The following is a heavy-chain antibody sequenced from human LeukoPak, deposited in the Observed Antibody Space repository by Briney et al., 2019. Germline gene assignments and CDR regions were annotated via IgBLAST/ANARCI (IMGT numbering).Heavy chain of an antibody. CDR2: IYYSGST. J-gene: IGHJ4*02. CDR1: GGSISSSSYY. D-gene: IGHD2-2*01. CDR3: ARQLGYCSSTSCYADKVDY. V-gene: IGHV4-39*01. Sequence: PSETLSLTCTVSGGSISSSSYYWGWIRQPPGKGLEWIGSIYYSGSTYYNPSLKSRVTISVDTSKNQFSLKLSSVTVADTAVYYCARQLGYCSSTSCYADKVDYWGQGTLVTVSS.